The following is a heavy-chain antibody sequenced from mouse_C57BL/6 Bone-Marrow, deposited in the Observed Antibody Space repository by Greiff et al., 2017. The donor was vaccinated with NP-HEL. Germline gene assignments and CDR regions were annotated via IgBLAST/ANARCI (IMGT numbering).Heavy chain of an antibody. J-gene: IGHJ2*01. Sequence: EVQRVESGAELVRPGASVKLSCTASGFNIKDDYMHWVKQRPAQGLEWIGWIDPENGDTEYASKFQGKATITADTSSNTAYLQLSSLTSEDTAVYYCTGHFDYWGQGTTLTVSS. CDR1: GFNIKDDY. CDR3: TGHFDY. V-gene: IGHV14-4*01. CDR2: IDPENGDT.